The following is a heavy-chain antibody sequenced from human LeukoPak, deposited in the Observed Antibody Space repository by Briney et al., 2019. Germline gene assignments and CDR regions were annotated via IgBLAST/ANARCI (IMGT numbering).Heavy chain of an antibody. V-gene: IGHV3-20*04. CDR3: ASVFDS. J-gene: IGHJ4*02. CDR2: INGLGTAT. CDR1: GVTFEDYG. Sequence: PGGSLRLSCAASGVTFEDYGMSWVRQAPGKGLEWVSGINGLGTATYYADSVKGRFTISRDNAKNTVSLQMNSLSAEDTAVYYCASVFDSWGQGFLVIVSS.